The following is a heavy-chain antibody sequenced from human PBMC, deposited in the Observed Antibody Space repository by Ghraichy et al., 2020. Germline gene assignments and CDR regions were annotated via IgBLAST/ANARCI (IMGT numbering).Heavy chain of an antibody. Sequence: GGSLRLSCAASGFAFSTHTMNWVRQAPGKGLEWLSSISGNSDLVFYADSVKGRFTISRDNARNALYLQMNNLRGDDSAIYYCAKDPDNNVAQDWFDSWGQGTLVTVSS. CDR2: ISGNSDLV. CDR1: GFAFSTHT. J-gene: IGHJ5*01. D-gene: IGHD2-21*01. V-gene: IGHV3-21*01. CDR3: AKDPDNNVAQDWFDS.